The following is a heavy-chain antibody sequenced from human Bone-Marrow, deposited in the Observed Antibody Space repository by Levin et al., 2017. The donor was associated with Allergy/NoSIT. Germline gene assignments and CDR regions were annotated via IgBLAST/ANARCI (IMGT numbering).Heavy chain of an antibody. D-gene: IGHD6-13*01. CDR3: VREGAAAGDFDY. CDR2: IRNKANRHTT. Sequence: GESLKISCAASGFTFSDNYMDWVRQAPGKGLQWVGRIRNKANRHTTEYAASVQGRLTISRDDSKNSLYLEMNRLKPEDTAVYYCVREGAAAGDFDYWGQGALVTVSS. CDR1: GFTFSDNY. V-gene: IGHV3-72*01. J-gene: IGHJ4*02.